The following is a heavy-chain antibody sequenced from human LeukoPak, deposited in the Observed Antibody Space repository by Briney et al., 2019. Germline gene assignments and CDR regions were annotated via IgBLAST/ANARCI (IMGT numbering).Heavy chain of an antibody. CDR1: GGSIGSYY. J-gene: IGHJ3*02. Sequence: SETLSLTCTVSGGSIGSYYWSWIRQPPGKGLEWIGYIYYSGTTHSNPSPKSRATISVDTSKNHLSLKVNSVTAADTAVYYCARGASGTLYDAFDIWGRGTMVTVSS. D-gene: IGHD1-26*01. CDR2: IYYSGTT. CDR3: ARGASGTLYDAFDI. V-gene: IGHV4-59*01.